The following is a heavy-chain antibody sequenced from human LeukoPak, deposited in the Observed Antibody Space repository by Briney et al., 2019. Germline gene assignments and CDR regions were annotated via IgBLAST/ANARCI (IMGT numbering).Heavy chain of an antibody. J-gene: IGHJ4*02. CDR3: ARESVTAMEYYFDY. CDR1: GYTFTGYY. V-gene: IGHV1-2*02. Sequence: ASVKVSCKASGYTFTGYYMHWVRQAPGQGLEWMGWINPNSGCTNYAQKFQGRVTMTRDTSISTAYMELSRLRSDDTAVYYCARESVTAMEYYFDYWVQGTLVTVSS. CDR2: INPNSGCT. D-gene: IGHD5-18*01.